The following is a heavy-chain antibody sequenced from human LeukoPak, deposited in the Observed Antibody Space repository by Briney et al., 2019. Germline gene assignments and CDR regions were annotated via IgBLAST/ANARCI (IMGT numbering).Heavy chain of an antibody. Sequence: PGGSLRLSCAASGFTFRSYWMHWVRQAPGKGLVWVSRINTDGSSTNYADSVKGRFTISRDNAKNTLYLQMNSLRAEDTAVYYCAKGYCSSTSCYNPLLGVDYWGQGTLVTVSS. V-gene: IGHV3-74*01. CDR1: GFTFRSYW. D-gene: IGHD2-2*02. CDR3: AKGYCSSTSCYNPLLGVDY. J-gene: IGHJ4*02. CDR2: INTDGSST.